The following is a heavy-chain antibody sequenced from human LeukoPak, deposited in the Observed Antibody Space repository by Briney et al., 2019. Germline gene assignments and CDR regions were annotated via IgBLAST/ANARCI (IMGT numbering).Heavy chain of an antibody. Sequence: SETLSLTCTVSGGSISSRSYYWGWIRQPPGKGLEWIGSIYYSGSTYYNPSLKSRVTISVDTSKNQFSLKLSSVTAADTAVYYCARNPRGSRDWGQGTLVTVSS. CDR2: IYYSGST. D-gene: IGHD3-10*01. V-gene: IGHV4-39*07. J-gene: IGHJ4*02. CDR3: ARNPRGSRD. CDR1: GGSISSRSYY.